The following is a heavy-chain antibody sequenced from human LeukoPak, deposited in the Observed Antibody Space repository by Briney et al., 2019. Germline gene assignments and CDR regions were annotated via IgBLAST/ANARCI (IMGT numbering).Heavy chain of an antibody. Sequence: PGGSLRLSCAASGFTFSSYAMHWVRQAPGKGLEWVAVISYDGTNKYYADSIKGRFTISRDNSRNTLYLQMNSLRAEDTAVYFCASGELDSLYYFDYWGQGTLVTVSS. CDR2: ISYDGTNK. J-gene: IGHJ4*02. D-gene: IGHD1-1*01. CDR1: GFTFSSYA. V-gene: IGHV3-30*04. CDR3: ASGELDSLYYFDY.